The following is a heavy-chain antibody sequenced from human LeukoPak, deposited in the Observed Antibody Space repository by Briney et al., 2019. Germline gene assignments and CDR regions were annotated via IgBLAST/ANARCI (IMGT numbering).Heavy chain of an antibody. CDR1: GGTFSSYA. V-gene: IGHV1-69*13. Sequence: SVKVSCKASGGTFSSYAISWVRQAPGQGLEWMGGIIPIFGTANYAQKFQGRVTITADESTSTAYMELSSLRSEDTAVYYCARERDLYTAMARGFDPWGQGTLVTVSS. CDR2: IIPIFGTA. D-gene: IGHD5-18*01. J-gene: IGHJ5*02. CDR3: ARERDLYTAMARGFDP.